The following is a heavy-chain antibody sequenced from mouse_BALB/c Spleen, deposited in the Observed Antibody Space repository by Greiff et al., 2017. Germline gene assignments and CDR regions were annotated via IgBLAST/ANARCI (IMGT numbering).Heavy chain of an antibody. D-gene: IGHD2-4*01. CDR3: ARNYDGGVFYAMDY. J-gene: IGHJ4*01. V-gene: IGHV1-69*01. CDR1: GYTFTDYW. Sequence: VQLQQPGAELVMPGASVKMSCKASGYTFTDYWMHWVKQRPGQGLEWIGAIDTSDSYTSYNQKFKGKATLTVDESSSTAYMQLSSLTSEDSAVYYCARNYDGGVFYAMDYWGQGTSVTVSS. CDR2: IDTSDSYT.